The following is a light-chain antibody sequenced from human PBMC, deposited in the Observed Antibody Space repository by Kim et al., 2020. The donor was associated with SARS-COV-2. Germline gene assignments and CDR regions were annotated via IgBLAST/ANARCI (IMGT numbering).Light chain of an antibody. Sequence: QSITISCTGTSSDVGGYNYVSWYQQHPGKAPKLMIYDVSNRPSGVSNRFSGSKSGNTASLTISGFQAEDEADYYCSSYTSSSTPYVFGTGTKVTVL. CDR1: SSDVGGYNY. J-gene: IGLJ1*01. V-gene: IGLV2-14*03. CDR2: DVS. CDR3: SSYTSSSTPYV.